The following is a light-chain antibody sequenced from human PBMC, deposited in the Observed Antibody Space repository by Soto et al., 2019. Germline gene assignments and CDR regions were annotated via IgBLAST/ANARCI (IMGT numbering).Light chain of an antibody. CDR3: SSYTSSSTYV. J-gene: IGLJ1*01. CDR1: SSDVGYYNY. V-gene: IGLV2-14*01. Sequence: QSALTQPASVSGSPGQSIAISCTGTSSDVGYYNYVSWYQQHPGKAPKVMIYDVNNRPSGVSDRFSGSKSGNTASLTISGLQAEDEADYHCSSYTSSSTYVFGTGTKLTVL. CDR2: DVN.